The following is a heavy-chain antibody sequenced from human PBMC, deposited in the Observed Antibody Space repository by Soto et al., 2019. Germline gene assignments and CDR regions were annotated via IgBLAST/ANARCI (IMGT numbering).Heavy chain of an antibody. CDR1: GYSFTSYW. CDR2: IYPGDSDT. CDR3: ARVRVVVPAAYRGGSTTVMPADV. Sequence: GESLKISCKGSGYSFTSYWIGWVRQMPGKGLEWMGIIYPGDSDTRYSPSFQGQVTISADKSISTAYLQWSSLKASDTAMYYCARVRVVVPAAYRGGSTTVMPADVWGQGTTVTVSS. D-gene: IGHD2-2*01. J-gene: IGHJ6*02. V-gene: IGHV5-51*01.